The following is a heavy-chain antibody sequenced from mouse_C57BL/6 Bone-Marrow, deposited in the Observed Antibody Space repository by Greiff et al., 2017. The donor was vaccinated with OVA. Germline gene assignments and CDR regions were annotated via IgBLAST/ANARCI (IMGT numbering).Heavy chain of an antibody. J-gene: IGHJ2*01. CDR1: GFTFSSFG. CDR2: ISSGSSTI. V-gene: IGHV5-17*02. Sequence: VQLKESGGGLVQPGGSRKLSCAASGFTFSSFGMHWVRQAPEKGLEWVAYISSGSSTIYYADTVKGRFTISRDNPKNTLFLQMTSLRSEDTAMYYCARRDYGSSGYFDYWGQGTTLTVSS. CDR3: ARRDYGSSGYFDY. D-gene: IGHD1-1*01.